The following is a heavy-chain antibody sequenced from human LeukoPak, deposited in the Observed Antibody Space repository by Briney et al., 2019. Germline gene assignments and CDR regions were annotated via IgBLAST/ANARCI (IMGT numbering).Heavy chain of an antibody. CDR3: ARDGDMVSFDY. J-gene: IGHJ4*02. Sequence: GGSLGLSCAASGFTFSSYWMSWVRQAPGKGLEWVANIKQDGSEKYYVDSVKGRFTISRDNAKNSLYLQMDSLRAEDTAVYYCARDGDMVSFDYWGQGTLVTVSS. D-gene: IGHD3-10*01. V-gene: IGHV3-7*03. CDR2: IKQDGSEK. CDR1: GFTFSSYW.